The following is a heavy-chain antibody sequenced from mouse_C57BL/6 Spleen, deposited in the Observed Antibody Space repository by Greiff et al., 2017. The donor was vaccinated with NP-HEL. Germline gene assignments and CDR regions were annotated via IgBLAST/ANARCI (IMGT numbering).Heavy chain of an antibody. CDR2: FDPEDGDT. J-gene: IGHJ3*01. CDR1: GFNIKDYY. V-gene: IGHV14-1*01. D-gene: IGHD1-1*01. CDR3: TSRGTTVVAPFAY. Sequence: VQLQQSGAELVRPGASVKLSCTASGFNIKDYYMHWVKQRPEQGLEWIGRFDPEDGDTEYAPKFQGKATMTADTSSNTAYLQLSSLTSEDTAVYYCTSRGTTVVAPFAYWGQGTLVTVSA.